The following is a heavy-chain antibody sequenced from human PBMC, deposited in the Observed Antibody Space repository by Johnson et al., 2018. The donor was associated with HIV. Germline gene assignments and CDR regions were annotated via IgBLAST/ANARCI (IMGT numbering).Heavy chain of an antibody. Sequence: VQLVESGGGLVQPGGSLRLSCVASGYTFSHYWMSWVRQGPGKGLEWVANINQDGSETYYVDSVRGRFTVSRDNSRNTLYLQMNSLRAEDTAMYYCARDGESQQLPLGDAFDVWGQGTMVTVSS. J-gene: IGHJ3*01. CDR3: ARDGESQQLPLGDAFDV. CDR2: INQDGSET. D-gene: IGHD6-13*01. V-gene: IGHV3-7*01. CDR1: GYTFSHYW.